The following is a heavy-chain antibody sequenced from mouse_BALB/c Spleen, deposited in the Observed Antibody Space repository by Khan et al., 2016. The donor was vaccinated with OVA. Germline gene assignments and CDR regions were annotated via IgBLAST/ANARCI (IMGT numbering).Heavy chain of an antibody. D-gene: IGHD1-1*01. CDR2: IWGDGST. J-gene: IGHJ4*01. V-gene: IGHV2-3*01. CDR1: GFSLSSNG. Sequence: QVQLKQSGPGLVAPSQSLSITCTVSGFSLSSNGVSWVRQPPGKGLEWLGVIWGDGSTNCHSTLKSRLIISKDNSKSQVFLKLNSLQTDDTATYYCAKFTPDYYSMDYWGQGTSVTVSS. CDR3: AKFTPDYYSMDY.